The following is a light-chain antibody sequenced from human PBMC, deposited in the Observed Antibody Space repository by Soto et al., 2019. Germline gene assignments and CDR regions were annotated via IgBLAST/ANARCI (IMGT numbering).Light chain of an antibody. CDR1: SSDIGIYNL. CDR3: CSYAGSSIYV. J-gene: IGLJ1*01. CDR2: EGS. V-gene: IGLV2-23*01. Sequence: QSALTQPASVSGSPGQSITISCTGTSSDIGIYNLVSWYQQHPGKAPKLMIYEGSKRPSGVSNRFSASKSGNTASLTISGLQTEDEADYYCCSYAGSSIYVFGTGTKVT.